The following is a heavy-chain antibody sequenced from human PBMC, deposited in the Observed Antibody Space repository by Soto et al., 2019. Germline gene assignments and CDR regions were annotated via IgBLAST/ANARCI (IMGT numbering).Heavy chain of an antibody. CDR2: MNPNSGNT. Sequence: QVQLVQSGAEVKKPGASVEVSCKASGYTFTSYDINWVRQATGQGLEWMGWMNPNSGNTGYAQKFQGRVTMTRNTSISTAYMELSSLRSEDTAVYYCARGGGNFTIFGVVITAYYYYYYMDVWGKGTTVTVSS. V-gene: IGHV1-8*01. J-gene: IGHJ6*03. D-gene: IGHD3-3*01. CDR1: GYTFTSYD. CDR3: ARGGGNFTIFGVVITAYYYYYYMDV.